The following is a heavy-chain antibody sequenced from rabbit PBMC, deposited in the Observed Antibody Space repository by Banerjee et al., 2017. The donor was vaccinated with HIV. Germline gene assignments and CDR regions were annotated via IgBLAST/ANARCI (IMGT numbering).Heavy chain of an antibody. CDR1: GFSFSSTYF. CDR3: ARRGDVRYGYSFNL. CDR2: IYGDSSGIT. D-gene: IGHD6-1*01. Sequence: QEQLEESGGDLVKPGASLTLTCTASGFSFSSTYFMHWVRQAPGKGLEWIACIYGDSSGITAYASWAKGRFTISKSSATTVTLQMTSLTAADTATYFCARRGDVRYGYSFNLWGPGTLVTVS. J-gene: IGHJ4*01. V-gene: IGHV1S45*01.